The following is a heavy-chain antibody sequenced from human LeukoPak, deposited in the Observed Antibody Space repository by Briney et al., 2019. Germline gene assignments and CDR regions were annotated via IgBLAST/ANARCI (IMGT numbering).Heavy chain of an antibody. D-gene: IGHD5-18*01. CDR2: IKTRGEGGTT. CDR1: GXTFSKAW. V-gene: IGHV3-15*01. J-gene: IGHJ5*02. CDR3: ATGYSYASIS. Sequence: PGGSLRLSCAASGXTFSKAWMTWVRQAPGKGLEWVGRIKTRGEGGTTDFAAPVKGRFTISRDDSKNTLYLQINSLKTEDTAVYYCATGYSYASISWGQGTLVTVSS.